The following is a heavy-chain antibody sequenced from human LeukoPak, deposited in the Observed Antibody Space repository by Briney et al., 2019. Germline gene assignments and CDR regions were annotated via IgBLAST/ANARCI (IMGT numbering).Heavy chain of an antibody. CDR2: TSSSSSYI. CDR1: GFTFSDYY. Sequence: PGGSLRLSCAASGFTFSDYYMSWIRQAPGKGLECVSSTSSSSSYIYYADSVKGRFTISRDNAKNSLYLQMNSLRGEDTALYYCARGGLIQRHAFDIWGQGTMVTVSS. D-gene: IGHD1-1*01. J-gene: IGHJ3*02. CDR3: ARGGLIQRHAFDI. V-gene: IGHV3-11*05.